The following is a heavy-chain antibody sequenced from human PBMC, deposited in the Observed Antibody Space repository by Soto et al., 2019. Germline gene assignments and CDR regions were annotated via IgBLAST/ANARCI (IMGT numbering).Heavy chain of an antibody. CDR1: GYTFTGYY. D-gene: IGHD3-3*01. CDR2: INPNSGGT. Sequence: GASVKVSCKASGYTFTGYYMHWVRQAPGQGLEWMGWINPNSGGTNYAQKFQGWVTMTRDTSISTAYKELSRLRSDDTAVYYCARGVYDFLSGYYKPLPYYYYYGMDVWGQGTTVTVS. CDR3: ARGVYDFLSGYYKPLPYYYYYGMDV. J-gene: IGHJ6*02. V-gene: IGHV1-2*04.